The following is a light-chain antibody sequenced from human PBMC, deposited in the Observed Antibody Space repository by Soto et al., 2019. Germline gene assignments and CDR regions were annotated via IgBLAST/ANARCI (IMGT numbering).Light chain of an antibody. CDR3: QQYGSSFWT. Sequence: EIVLTQSPGTLSLSPGERATLSCRASQSVDSTYLAWYQQRPGQAPRLLIYGASNRATGIPARFSGSGSGTDFALTISRLEPEDFAVYYCQQYGSSFWTFGQGTKVEIK. J-gene: IGKJ1*01. V-gene: IGKV3-20*01. CDR1: QSVDSTY. CDR2: GAS.